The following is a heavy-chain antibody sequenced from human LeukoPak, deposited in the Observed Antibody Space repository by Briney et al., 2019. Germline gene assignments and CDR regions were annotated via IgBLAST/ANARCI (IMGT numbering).Heavy chain of an antibody. J-gene: IGHJ4*02. V-gene: IGHV3-33*01. CDR2: IWYDGSNK. CDR3: ARDAQDLIAAPLGY. Sequence: PGGSLRLSRAASGFTFSSYGMHWVRQAPGKGLEWVAVIWYDGSNKYYADSVKGRFTISRDNSKNTLYLQMNSLRAEDTAVYYCARDAQDLIAAPLGYWGQGTLVTVSS. D-gene: IGHD6-13*01. CDR1: GFTFSSYG.